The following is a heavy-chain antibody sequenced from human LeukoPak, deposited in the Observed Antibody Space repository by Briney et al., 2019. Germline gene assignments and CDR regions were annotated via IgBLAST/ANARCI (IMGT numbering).Heavy chain of an antibody. CDR1: RGSINNYY. Sequence: SETLSLTCTVSRGSINNYYWSWIRQPPGKGLEWIGYILSSGSTNYNPSVKSRVTISVDTSKNQFSLKLSSVTAADTAVYYCARTNQISETAFDIWGQGTMVIVSS. CDR2: ILSSGST. CDR3: ARTNQISETAFDI. J-gene: IGHJ3*02. D-gene: IGHD1-14*01. V-gene: IGHV4-59*01.